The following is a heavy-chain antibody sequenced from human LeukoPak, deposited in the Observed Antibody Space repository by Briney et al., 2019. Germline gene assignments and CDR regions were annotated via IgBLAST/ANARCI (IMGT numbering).Heavy chain of an antibody. CDR3: AKWGDYDVLTGYYDPDY. D-gene: IGHD3-9*01. V-gene: IGHV3-23*01. CDR2: ITGSGGST. CDR1: GLTFSNYA. J-gene: IGHJ4*02. Sequence: GASLRLSCAASGLTFSNYAMSWVRQAPGKGLEWVSAITGSGGSTYYADSVKGRFTISRDNSKNTLYLQMNSLRAEDTAVYYCAKWGDYDVLTGYYDPDYWGQGTLVTVSS.